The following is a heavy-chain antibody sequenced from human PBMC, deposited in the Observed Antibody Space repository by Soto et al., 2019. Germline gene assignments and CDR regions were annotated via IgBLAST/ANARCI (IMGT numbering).Heavy chain of an antibody. V-gene: IGHV4-30-2*01. Sequence: PSETLSLTCAVSGGSISSGGYSWSWIRQPPGKGLEWIGYIYHSGSTYYNPSLRGRVTISIDKSKNQVSLILNSVTAADTAVYYCARDHPYGKNWGFDYWGQGALVTVSS. D-gene: IGHD3-16*01. CDR3: ARDHPYGKNWGFDY. J-gene: IGHJ4*02. CDR1: GGSISSGGYS. CDR2: IYHSGST.